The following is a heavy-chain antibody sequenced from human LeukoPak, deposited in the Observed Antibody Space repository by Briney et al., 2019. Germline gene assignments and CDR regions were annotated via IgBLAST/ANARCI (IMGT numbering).Heavy chain of an antibody. CDR2: IYYSGST. V-gene: IGHV4-59*01. CDR1: GGSISSYY. D-gene: IGHD3-22*01. J-gene: IGHJ3*02. Sequence: PSETLSLTCTVSGGSISSYYWSWIRQPPGKGLEWIGYIYYSGSTNYNPSLKSRVTISVDTSKNQFSLRLSSVTAADTAVYYCARAYYYYDSSGYRQDAFDIWGQGTMVTVSS. CDR3: ARAYYYYDSSGYRQDAFDI.